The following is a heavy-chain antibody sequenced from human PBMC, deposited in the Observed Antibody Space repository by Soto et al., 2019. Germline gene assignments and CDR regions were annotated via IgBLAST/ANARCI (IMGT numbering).Heavy chain of an antibody. D-gene: IGHD3-22*01. Sequence: GASVQVSCKASEDPFRSNAISRVRQARGQGLEWMGGIIPMFGTANYAQKCEGRVTITADESTSTAYVELSSLRSEETAVYYCARGGYYGSSGYYPADYWGQGTLVTVS. V-gene: IGHV1-69*13. J-gene: IGHJ4*02. CDR3: ARGGYYGSSGYYPADY. CDR1: EDPFRSNA. CDR2: IIPMFGTA.